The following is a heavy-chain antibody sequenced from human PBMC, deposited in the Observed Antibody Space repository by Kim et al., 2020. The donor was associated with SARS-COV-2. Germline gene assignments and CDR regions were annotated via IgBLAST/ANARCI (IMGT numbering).Heavy chain of an antibody. J-gene: IGHJ6*02. CDR2: ISYDGSNK. CDR1: GFTFSSYA. V-gene: IGHV3-30*04. CDR3: ARWGLGRVPAAIGYGMDV. Sequence: GRSLRLSCAASGFTFSSYAMHWVRQAPGKGLEWVAVISYDGSNKYYADSVKGRFTISRDNSKNTLYLQMNSLRAEDTAVYYCARWGLGRVPAAIGYGMDVWGQGTTVTVSS. D-gene: IGHD2-2*01.